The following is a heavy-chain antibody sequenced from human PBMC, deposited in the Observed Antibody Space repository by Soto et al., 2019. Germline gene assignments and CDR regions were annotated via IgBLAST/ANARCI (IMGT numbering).Heavy chain of an antibody. CDR3: ARGRGGYDY. J-gene: IGHJ4*02. V-gene: IGHV1-3*01. CDR1: GYIFNRYV. Sequence: QVPLVQSGAEVKKPGASVKVSCKASGYIFNRYVMHWVRQAPGQRPEWMGWIDAGNGKTKYSEKFQGRVTITRDTSASKAYMELTTLRSEDTAVYYCARGRGGYDYWGQGNQVIVSS. D-gene: IGHD6-19*01. CDR2: IDAGNGKT.